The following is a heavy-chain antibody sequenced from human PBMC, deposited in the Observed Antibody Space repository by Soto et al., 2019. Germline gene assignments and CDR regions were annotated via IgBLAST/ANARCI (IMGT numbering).Heavy chain of an antibody. CDR3: ARPLWRDDYNWGYFEL. J-gene: IGHJ2*01. V-gene: IGHV3-30-3*01. Sequence: QVQLVESGGGVVQPGRSLRLSCAASGFTFSSYAMHWVRQAPGKGLEWVAVISYDGSNKYYADSVKGRFTISRDNSKNTLYLHMNSLRTEDTAVYYCARPLWRDDYNWGYFELWGRGTLVTVSS. CDR1: GFTFSSYA. CDR2: ISYDGSNK. D-gene: IGHD4-4*01.